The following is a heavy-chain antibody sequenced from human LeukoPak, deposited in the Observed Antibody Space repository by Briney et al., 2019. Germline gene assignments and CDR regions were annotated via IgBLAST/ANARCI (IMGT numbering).Heavy chain of an antibody. J-gene: IGHJ4*02. CDR1: GFTFSSYG. CDR2: IWYDGSNK. D-gene: IGHD6-19*01. V-gene: IGHV3-33*01. CDR3: ARPRSSGWYYFDY. Sequence: GGSLRLSCAASGFTFSSYGMHWVRQAPGKGLEWVAVIWYDGSNKYYADSVKGRFTISRDNSKYTLYLQMNSLRAEDTAVYYCARPRSSGWYYFDYWGQGTLVTVSS.